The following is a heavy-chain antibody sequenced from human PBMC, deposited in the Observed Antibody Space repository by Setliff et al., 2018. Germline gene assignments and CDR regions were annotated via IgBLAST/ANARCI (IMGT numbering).Heavy chain of an antibody. J-gene: IGHJ6*03. CDR1: GYSFPTDY. D-gene: IGHD1-26*01. V-gene: IGHV1-46*01. Sequence: WASVKVSCKASGYSFPTDYIHWVRQAPGQGLEWMGIINPSGGLTRCAQKFQGRVTMTRDTSTSTVYMELSSLTSEDTAVYYCAREGVHTRSSTDYHYYMDVWGRGTTVTVSS. CDR2: INPSGGLT. CDR3: AREGVHTRSSTDYHYYMDV.